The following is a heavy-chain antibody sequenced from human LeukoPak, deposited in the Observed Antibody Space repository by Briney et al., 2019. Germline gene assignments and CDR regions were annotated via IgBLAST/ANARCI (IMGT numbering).Heavy chain of an antibody. V-gene: IGHV4-34*01. CDR2: INHSGST. D-gene: IGHD4-23*01. CDR1: GGSFSGYY. CDR3: ARGTSTVAATDAFDI. J-gene: IGHJ3*02. Sequence: SETPSLTCAVYGGSFSGYYWSWIRQPPGKGLEWIGEINHSGSTNYNPSLKSRVTISVDTSKNQFSLKLSSVTAADTAVYYCARGTSTVAATDAFDIWGQGTMVTVSS.